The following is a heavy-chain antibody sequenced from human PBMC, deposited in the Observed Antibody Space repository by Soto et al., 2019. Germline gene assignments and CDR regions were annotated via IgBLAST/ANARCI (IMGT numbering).Heavy chain of an antibody. CDR3: AGYCSAGSCYSESDY. Sequence: GGSLRLSCAASGFTFSSYSMNWVRLAAGKGLEWVSSISSSISSIYYADSVKGLFTISRDNAKNSLYLQMNSLRAEDSAVYYCAGYCSAGSCYSESDYWGQGTLVTASS. V-gene: IGHV3-21*01. CDR2: ISSSISSI. CDR1: GFTFSSYS. J-gene: IGHJ4*02. D-gene: IGHD2-15*01.